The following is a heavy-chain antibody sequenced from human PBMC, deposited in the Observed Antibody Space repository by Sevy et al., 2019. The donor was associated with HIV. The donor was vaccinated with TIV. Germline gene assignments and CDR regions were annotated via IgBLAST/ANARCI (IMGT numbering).Heavy chain of an antibody. V-gene: IGHV4-39*01. CDR1: GGSISSSSYY. CDR2: IYYSGST. CDR3: AGQEAGSWDNWFDP. Sequence: SETLSRTCTVSGGSISSSSYYWGWIRQPPGKGLEWIGSIYYSGSTYYNPSLKSRVTISVDTSKNQFSLKLSSVPAADTAVYYCAGQEAGSWDNWFDPWGQGTLVTVSS. J-gene: IGHJ5*02. D-gene: IGHD6-13*01.